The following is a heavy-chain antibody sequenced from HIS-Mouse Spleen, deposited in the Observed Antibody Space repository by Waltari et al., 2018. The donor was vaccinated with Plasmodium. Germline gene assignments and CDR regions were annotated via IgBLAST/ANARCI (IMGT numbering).Heavy chain of an antibody. Sequence: QVQLVQSGAEVKKPGSSVKVSCKASGGTFSSYALSWVRQAPGQGLGWMGRIIPILGIANYAQKFQGRVTITADKSTSTAYMELSSLRSEDTAVYYCARVGIAAAGWYFDLWGRGTLVTVSS. CDR3: ARVGIAAAGWYFDL. V-gene: IGHV1-69*04. CDR2: IIPILGIA. J-gene: IGHJ2*01. D-gene: IGHD6-13*01. CDR1: GGTFSSYA.